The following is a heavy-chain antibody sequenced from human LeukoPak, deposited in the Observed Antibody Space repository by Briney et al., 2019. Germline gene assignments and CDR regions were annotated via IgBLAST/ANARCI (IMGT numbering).Heavy chain of an antibody. CDR2: ISAYNGNT. Sequence: ASVKVSCKASGYTFTSYGISWVRQAPGQGLEWMGWISAYNGNTNYAQKLQGRVTMTTDTSTSTAYMELRSLRSDDTAVYYCARAGSYSSCLMRCYYYYYMDVWGKGTTVTVSS. J-gene: IGHJ6*03. CDR3: ARAGSYSSCLMRCYYYYYMDV. CDR1: GYTFTSYG. V-gene: IGHV1-18*01. D-gene: IGHD3-22*01.